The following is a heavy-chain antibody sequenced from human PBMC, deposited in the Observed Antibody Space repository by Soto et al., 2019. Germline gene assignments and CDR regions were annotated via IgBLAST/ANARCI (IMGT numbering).Heavy chain of an antibody. CDR2: IYYRGTT. J-gene: IGHJ4*02. D-gene: IGHD2-15*01. CDR3: ARRDIQGPIDY. V-gene: IGHV4-28*01. Sequence: QVQLQESGPGLVKPSDTLSLTCAVSGYSINSSNWWGWIRQPPGKGLEWIGYIYYRGTTYYNPSLKSRVTMSVDTSKNQFSLKLTSVTAVDTAVYYCARRDIQGPIDYWGQGTLVTVSA. CDR1: GYSINSSNW.